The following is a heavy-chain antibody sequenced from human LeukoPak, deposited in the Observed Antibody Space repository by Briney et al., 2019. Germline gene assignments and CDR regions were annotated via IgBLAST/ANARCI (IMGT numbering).Heavy chain of an antibody. V-gene: IGHV4-59*12. D-gene: IGHD2-2*01. CDR2: IYYSGST. CDR3: ARARLNQLLWSVYYFDY. CDR1: GGSISTYY. Sequence: SETLSLTCTVSGGSISTYYWTWIRQPPGKGLEWIGYIYYSGSTNYNPSLKSRVTISVDTSKNQFSLKLSSVTAADTAVYYCARARLNQLLWSVYYFDYWGQGTLVTVSS. J-gene: IGHJ4*02.